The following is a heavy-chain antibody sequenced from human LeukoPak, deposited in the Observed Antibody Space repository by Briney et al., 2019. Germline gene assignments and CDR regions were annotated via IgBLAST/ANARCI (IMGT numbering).Heavy chain of an antibody. J-gene: IGHJ6*03. Sequence: GGSLRLSCAASGFTFSSYWMSWVRQAPGKGLEWVANIKQDGSEKYYVDSVKGRFTISRDNAKNSLYLQMNSLGAEDTAVYYCARDDNLRFLEWPSNYYMDVWGKGTTVTVSS. V-gene: IGHV3-7*01. CDR1: GFTFSSYW. CDR2: IKQDGSEK. D-gene: IGHD3-3*01. CDR3: ARDDNLRFLEWPSNYYMDV.